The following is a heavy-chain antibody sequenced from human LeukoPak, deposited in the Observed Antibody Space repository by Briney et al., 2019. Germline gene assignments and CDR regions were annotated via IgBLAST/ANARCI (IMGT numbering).Heavy chain of an antibody. D-gene: IGHD2-2*01. J-gene: IGHJ5*02. CDR2: ISAYNGNT. CDR1: GYTFTGYY. CDR3: ARLRGYCSSTSCYAGGHNWFDP. V-gene: IGHV1-18*04. Sequence: ASVKVSCKASGYTFTGYYMHWVRQAPGQGLEWMGWISAYNGNTSYAQKLQGRVTMTTDTSTSTAYMELRSLRSDDTAVYYCARLRGYCSSTSCYAGGHNWFDPWGQGTLVTVSS.